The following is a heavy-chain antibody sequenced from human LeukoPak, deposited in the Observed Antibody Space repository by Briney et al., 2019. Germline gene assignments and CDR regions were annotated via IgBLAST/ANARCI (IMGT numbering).Heavy chain of an antibody. CDR2: IYYSGST. D-gene: IGHD3-10*01. CDR1: GGSISSGGYY. CDR3: ARGITMVRESMGYFDY. J-gene: IGHJ4*02. V-gene: IGHV4-31*03. Sequence: SQTLSLTCTVSGGSISSGGYYWSWIRQHPGKGLEWIGYIYYSGSTYYNPSLKSRVTISVDTSKNQFSLNLSSVTAADTAVYYCARGITMVRESMGYFDYWGQGTLVTVSS.